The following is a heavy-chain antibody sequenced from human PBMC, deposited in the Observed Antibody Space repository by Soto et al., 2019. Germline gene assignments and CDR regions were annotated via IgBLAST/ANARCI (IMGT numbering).Heavy chain of an antibody. Sequence: SETLSLTCTVSGGSISSYYWSWILQPPGKGLEWIGYIYYSGSTYYNPSLASRVTVSVDTSKNQFSLKLSSVTAADTAVYYCARQPTTADIDLWFHPWGQGTLVTVSS. J-gene: IGHJ5*02. CDR1: GGSISSYY. V-gene: IGHV4-59*08. D-gene: IGHD2-2*01. CDR2: IYYSGST. CDR3: ARQPTTADIDLWFHP.